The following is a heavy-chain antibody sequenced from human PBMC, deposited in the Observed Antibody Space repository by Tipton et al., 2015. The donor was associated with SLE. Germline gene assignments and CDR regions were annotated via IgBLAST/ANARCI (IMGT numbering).Heavy chain of an antibody. V-gene: IGHV5-51*03. Sequence: VQLVQSGAEVKKPGESLRISCKGSGYGFTSYWIAWVRQMPGKGLEWMGIIYPGDSDTRYSPSFQGQVTISADKSISTAYLQWSSLKASDTAMYYCARSGGGYCSGGSCYLNWFDPWGQGTLVTVSS. J-gene: IGHJ5*02. D-gene: IGHD2-15*01. CDR2: IYPGDSDT. CDR3: ARSGGGYCSGGSCYLNWFDP. CDR1: GYGFTSYW.